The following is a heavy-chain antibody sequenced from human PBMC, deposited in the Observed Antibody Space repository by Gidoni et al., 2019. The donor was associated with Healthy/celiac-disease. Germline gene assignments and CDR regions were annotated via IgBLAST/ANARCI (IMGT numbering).Heavy chain of an antibody. D-gene: IGHD6-19*01. Sequence: EVQLVESGGGLVQPGGSLSLSCAASGFTFSSYWMSWVRQAPGKGLEWVANIKQDGSEKYYVDSVKGRFTISRDNAKNSLYLQMNSLRAEDTAVYYCAREIAVAAYYFDYWGQGTLVTVSS. CDR3: AREIAVAAYYFDY. CDR1: GFTFSSYW. CDR2: IKQDGSEK. J-gene: IGHJ4*02. V-gene: IGHV3-7*04.